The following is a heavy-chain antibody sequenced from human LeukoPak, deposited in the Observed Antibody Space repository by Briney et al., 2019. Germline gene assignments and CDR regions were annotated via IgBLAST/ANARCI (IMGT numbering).Heavy chain of an antibody. V-gene: IGHV1-8*01. D-gene: IGHD2-2*01. CDR3: ALVPAAVDAFDI. Sequence: ASVKVSCKASGYTFTSYDINWVRQATGQGLEWMGWMNPNSGNTGYGQKFQGRVTMTRNTFISTAYMELSSLRSEDTAVYYCALVPAAVDAFDIWGQGTMVTVSS. J-gene: IGHJ3*02. CDR2: MNPNSGNT. CDR1: GYTFTSYD.